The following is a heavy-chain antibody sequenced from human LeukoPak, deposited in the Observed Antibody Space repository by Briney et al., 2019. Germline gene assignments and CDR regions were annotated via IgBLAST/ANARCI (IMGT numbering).Heavy chain of an antibody. D-gene: IGHD3-10*01. Sequence: ASVKVSCKASGGTFSSYAISWVRQATGQGLEWMGGIIPIFGTANYAQKFQGRVTITADESTSTAYMELSSLRSEDTAVYYCARVEPGAHRFGAFDIWGQGTMVTVSS. CDR2: IIPIFGTA. CDR3: ARVEPGAHRFGAFDI. V-gene: IGHV1-69*01. CDR1: GGTFSSYA. J-gene: IGHJ3*02.